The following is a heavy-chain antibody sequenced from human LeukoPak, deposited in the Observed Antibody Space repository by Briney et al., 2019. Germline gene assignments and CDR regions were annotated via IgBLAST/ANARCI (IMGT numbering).Heavy chain of an antibody. CDR1: GGSISSYY. V-gene: IGHV4-59*06. CDR2: IYYSGST. J-gene: IGHJ4*02. CDR3: AREKSYGDYGYYFDY. D-gene: IGHD4-17*01. Sequence: SETLSLTCTVSGGSISSYYWSWIRQPPGKGLEWIGYIYYSGSTYYNPSLKSRVTISVDTSKNQFSLKLSSVTAADTAVYYCAREKSYGDYGYYFDYWGQGTLVTVSS.